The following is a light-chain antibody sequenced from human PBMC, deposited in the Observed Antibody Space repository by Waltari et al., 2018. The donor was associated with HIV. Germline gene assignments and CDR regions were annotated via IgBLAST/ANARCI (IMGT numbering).Light chain of an antibody. Sequence: QLVLTQSPSASASLGASVQFTCTLSSGHSNYDTAWHPQQPEKGPRYLMKLNSDGSHNKGDGIPDRFSGSSSGAERYLTISSLQSEDEADYYCQTWDTGIRVFGGGTKLTVL. J-gene: IGLJ3*02. CDR2: LNSDGSH. V-gene: IGLV4-69*01. CDR1: SGHSNYD. CDR3: QTWDTGIRV.